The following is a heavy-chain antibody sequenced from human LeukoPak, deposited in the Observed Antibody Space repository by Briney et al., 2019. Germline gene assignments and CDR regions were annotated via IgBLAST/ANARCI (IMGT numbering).Heavy chain of an antibody. Sequence: GGSLRLSCAASGFTFSDYYMSWIRQAPGKGLEWVSYISSSGSTIYYADSVKGRFTISRDNAKTSLYLQMNSLRAEDTAVYYCARDSRSYYYYMDVWGKETTVTVSS. V-gene: IGHV3-11*04. CDR2: ISSSGSTI. CDR3: ARDSRSYYYYMDV. CDR1: GFTFSDYY. J-gene: IGHJ6*03.